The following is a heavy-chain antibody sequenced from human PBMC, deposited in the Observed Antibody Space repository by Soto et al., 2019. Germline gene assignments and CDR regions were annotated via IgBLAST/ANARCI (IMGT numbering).Heavy chain of an antibody. Sequence: ASVKVSCKASGYTFTSYGISWVRQAPGQGLEWMGWISAYNGNTNYAQKLQGRVTMTTDTSTSTAYMELRSLRSDDTAVYYCARVAQMEGGDIIFDYWGQGTLVTVSS. D-gene: IGHD3-16*01. CDR2: ISAYNGNT. CDR3: ARVAQMEGGDIIFDY. V-gene: IGHV1-18*01. CDR1: GYTFTSYG. J-gene: IGHJ4*02.